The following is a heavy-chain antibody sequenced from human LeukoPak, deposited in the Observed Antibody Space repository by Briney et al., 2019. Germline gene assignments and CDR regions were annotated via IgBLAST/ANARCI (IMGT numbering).Heavy chain of an antibody. D-gene: IGHD3-22*01. Sequence: SETLSLXCTVSGGSSSSSSYYWGWTRQPPGKGLEWIGSIYYSGITYYNPSLKSRVTISVDTSKNQFSLKLSSVTAADTAVYYCARQAGWDYYDSSGYRYWFDPWGQGTLVTVSS. CDR2: IYYSGIT. J-gene: IGHJ5*02. CDR3: ARQAGWDYYDSSGYRYWFDP. CDR1: GGSSSSSSYY. V-gene: IGHV4-39*01.